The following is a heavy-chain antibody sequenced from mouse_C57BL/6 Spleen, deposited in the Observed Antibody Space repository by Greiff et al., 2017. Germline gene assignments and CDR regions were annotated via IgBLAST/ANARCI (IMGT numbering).Heavy chain of an antibody. CDR3: VREGGIYYGNSYFDY. CDR1: GFTFNTYA. V-gene: IGHV10-3*01. CDR2: IRSKSSNYAT. Sequence: EVQLVESGGGLVQPKGSLKLSCAASGFTFNTYAMHWVRQAPGKGLEWVARIRSKSSNYATYYADSVKDRFTISRDDSQSMLYLQMNNLKTEDTAMYYCVREGGIYYGNSYFDYWGQGTTLTVSS. J-gene: IGHJ2*01. D-gene: IGHD2-1*01.